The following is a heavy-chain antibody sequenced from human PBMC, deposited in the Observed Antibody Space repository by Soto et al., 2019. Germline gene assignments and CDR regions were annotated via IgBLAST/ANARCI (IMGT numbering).Heavy chain of an antibody. CDR2: IYYSGST. V-gene: IGHV4-39*01. Sequence: QLQLQESGPGLVKPSETLSLTCTVSGGSISSSSYYWGWIRQPPGKGLEWIGTIYYSGSTFYNPSLRSRVTISVDTSKNQFSLKLSSVTAADTAVYYCASYLLGPALRYGFDPWGQGTLVTVSS. CDR3: ASYLLGPALRYGFDP. J-gene: IGHJ5*02. CDR1: GGSISSSSYY. D-gene: IGHD3-3*02.